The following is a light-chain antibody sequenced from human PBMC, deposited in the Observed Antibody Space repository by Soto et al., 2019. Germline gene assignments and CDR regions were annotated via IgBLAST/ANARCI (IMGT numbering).Light chain of an antibody. J-gene: IGKJ2*01. CDR1: QSIQTW. Sequence: DIRMTQSPSTLSASVGDRVTISCRASQSIQTWLAWYQQRPGKAPNLLIFDASDLARGVSSRFSGSGSGAEFTLTISSLQADDFSTYYCQQYESYPYTVGRGTRLEIK. CDR3: QQYESYPYT. V-gene: IGKV1-5*01. CDR2: DAS.